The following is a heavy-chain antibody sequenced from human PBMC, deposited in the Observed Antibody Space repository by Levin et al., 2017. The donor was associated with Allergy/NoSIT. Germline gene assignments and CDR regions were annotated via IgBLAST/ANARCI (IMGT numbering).Heavy chain of an antibody. CDR2: ISWNSGSI. V-gene: IGHV3-9*01. CDR1: GFTFDDYA. J-gene: IGHJ4*02. CDR3: AKGSYCGGDCYTYYFDY. Sequence: GGSLRLSCAASGFTFDDYAMHWVRQAPGKGLEWVSGISWNSGSIGYADSVKGRFTISRDNAKNSLYLQMNSLRAEDTALYYCAKGSYCGGDCYTYYFDYWGQGTLVTVSS. D-gene: IGHD2-21*02.